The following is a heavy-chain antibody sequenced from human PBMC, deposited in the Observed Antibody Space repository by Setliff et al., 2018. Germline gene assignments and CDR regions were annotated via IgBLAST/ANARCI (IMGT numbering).Heavy chain of an antibody. J-gene: IGHJ3*01. D-gene: IGHD2-2*01. CDR2: ISTYTGKT. CDR3: ARFGGSCSSSSCYASDL. Sequence: ASVKVSCKASGYTFTTYGFSRVRQAPGQGLEWMGMISTYTGKTNYAQKFQGRVTMTTDTSTGTGYMEMRSLRSDDTAVYFCARFGGSCSSSSCYASDLWGQGTMVTVSS. CDR1: GYTFTTYG. V-gene: IGHV1-18*01.